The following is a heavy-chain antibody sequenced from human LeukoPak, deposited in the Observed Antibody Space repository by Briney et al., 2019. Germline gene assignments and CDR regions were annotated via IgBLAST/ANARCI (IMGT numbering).Heavy chain of an antibody. D-gene: IGHD3-9*01. CDR2: ISGSCGST. J-gene: IGHJ4*02. Sequence: GGSLRLSCAASGFTFSSYGMSWVRQAPGKGLEWVSAISGSCGSTYYADSVRGRFTISRDNSKNTLYLQMNSQRAEDTAVYYCAKDPPPYYDILTGYYNRYYFDYWGQGTLVTVSS. CDR1: GFTFSSYG. V-gene: IGHV3-23*01. CDR3: AKDPPPYYDILTGYYNRYYFDY.